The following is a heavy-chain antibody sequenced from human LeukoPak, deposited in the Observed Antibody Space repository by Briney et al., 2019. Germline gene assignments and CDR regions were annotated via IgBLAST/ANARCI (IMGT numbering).Heavy chain of an antibody. CDR1: GFTFSSYS. Sequence: PGGSLRLSCAASGFTFSSYSMNWVRQAPGKGLEWVSSISSSSSYIYYADSVKGRFTISRDNAKTTLYLQMNSLRAEDTALYYCARTTVTIWFDPWGQGTLVTVSS. CDR3: ARTTVTIWFDP. D-gene: IGHD4-17*01. CDR2: ISSSSSYI. V-gene: IGHV3-21*01. J-gene: IGHJ5*02.